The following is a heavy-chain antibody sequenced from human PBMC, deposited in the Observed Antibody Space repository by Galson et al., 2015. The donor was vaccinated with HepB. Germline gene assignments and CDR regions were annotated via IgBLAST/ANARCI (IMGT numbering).Heavy chain of an antibody. V-gene: IGHV3-23*01. D-gene: IGHD2-21*01. Sequence: SLRLSCAASGFNFGRFAMSWVRQVPGKGLEWVAGISGSGGSIYYADSVQGRFSISRDNSRNTLYLQMNSLRGEDKAIYYCAKGPESFVDYFDYWGQGNLVTVSS. CDR3: AKGPESFVDYFDY. CDR2: ISGSGGSI. J-gene: IGHJ4*02. CDR1: GFNFGRFA.